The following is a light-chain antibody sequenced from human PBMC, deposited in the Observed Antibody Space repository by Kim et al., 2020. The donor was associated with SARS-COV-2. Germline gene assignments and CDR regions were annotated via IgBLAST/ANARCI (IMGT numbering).Light chain of an antibody. CDR2: GAS. Sequence: DIQMTQSPSAMSASVGDRVTITCRASQDINTNLAWFQQKPGKVPKRLIYGASSLHSGVPPRFSGGGSGTEFTLTISSLQSEDFATYDCLQHNSYPWTFGQGTKVDIK. CDR3: LQHNSYPWT. J-gene: IGKJ1*01. CDR1: QDINTN. V-gene: IGKV1-17*03.